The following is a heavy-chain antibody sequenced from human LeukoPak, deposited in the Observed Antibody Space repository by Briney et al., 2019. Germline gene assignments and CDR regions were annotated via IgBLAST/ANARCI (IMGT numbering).Heavy chain of an antibody. CDR3: ARGGSGSSPYFDY. Sequence: GGSLRLSFAGYGFTFSIYWMHWVRQAPGKGLVWVSRINSDGSSTTYADSVKGRFTISRDNAKNTLYLQKNSLRAEDTAVYYCARGGSGSSPYFDYWGQGTLVTVSS. CDR1: GFTFSIYW. J-gene: IGHJ4*02. CDR2: INSDGSST. V-gene: IGHV3-74*01. D-gene: IGHD6-13*01.